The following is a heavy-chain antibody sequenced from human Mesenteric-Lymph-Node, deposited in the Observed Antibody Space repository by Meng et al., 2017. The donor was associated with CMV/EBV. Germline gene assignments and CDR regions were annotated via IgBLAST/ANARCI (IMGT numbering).Heavy chain of an antibody. D-gene: IGHD3-10*01. J-gene: IGHJ4*02. CDR1: GFTFSSYA. Sequence: GSLRLSCAASGFTFSSYAMSWVRQAPGKGLEWVAVIWYDGSNKYYADSVKGRFTISRDNSKNTLYLHMSSLRAEDTAVYYCAKVHAGSALDYWGQGTLVTVSS. CDR2: IWYDGSNK. CDR3: AKVHAGSALDY. V-gene: IGHV3-33*06.